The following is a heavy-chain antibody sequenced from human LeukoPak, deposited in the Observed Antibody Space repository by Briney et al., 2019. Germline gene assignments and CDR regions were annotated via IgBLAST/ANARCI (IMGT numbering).Heavy chain of an antibody. D-gene: IGHD2-21*01. Sequence: GSLRLSCAASGFTFSSYAMHWVRQAPGKGLEWVAVISYDGSNKFYADSVKGRFTISRDNSKNTLYLQMNSLRAEDTAVYYCARTVAPQYCGGDCSTPAEYFQHWSQGTLVTVSS. CDR3: ARTVAPQYCGGDCSTPAEYFQH. CDR1: GFTFSSYA. J-gene: IGHJ1*01. CDR2: ISYDGSNK. V-gene: IGHV3-30-3*01.